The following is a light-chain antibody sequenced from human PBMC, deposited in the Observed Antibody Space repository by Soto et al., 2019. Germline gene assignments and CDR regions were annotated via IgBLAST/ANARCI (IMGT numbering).Light chain of an antibody. CDR1: QDINNW. J-gene: IGKJ4*01. V-gene: IGKV1D-12*01. CDR2: TTS. CDR3: QQANSFPLT. Sequence: DIQVTQSPSSVSASVVDRVTITCRARQDINNWLAWYQQKPGKAPKYLIYTTSNLQSGVPSRFSGSGSGTDFTLTINSLQPEDFATYYGQQANSFPLTFGGGTKVEIK.